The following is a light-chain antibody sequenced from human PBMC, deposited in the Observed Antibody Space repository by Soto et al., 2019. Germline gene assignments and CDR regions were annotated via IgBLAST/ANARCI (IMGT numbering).Light chain of an antibody. CDR2: SSD. V-gene: IGLV1-44*01. CDR1: SSNIGSNT. Sequence: QAVVSQPPSASGTPGQRVTISCSGSSSNIGSNTVNWYQQLPGTAPKLFIASSDQRPSWVPDRFSGAKSGTSASLAISGLQSDDEADYYCAAWDDSLNSWVFGGGTKLTV. J-gene: IGLJ3*02. CDR3: AAWDDSLNSWV.